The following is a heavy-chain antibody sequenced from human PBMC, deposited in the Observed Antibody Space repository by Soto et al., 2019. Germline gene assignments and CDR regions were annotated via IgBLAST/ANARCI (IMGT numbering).Heavy chain of an antibody. CDR1: VFTFSDYY. V-gene: IGHV3-11*01. Sequence: GGSLRLSCAASVFTFSDYYMTWIRQAPGKGLEWISYISSSGATRHYADSVEGRFTISRGNTKNSLYLHMNSLTGDDTAVYYCVRDLWLWGRGTLVTVSS. CDR3: VRDLWL. CDR2: ISSSGATR. J-gene: IGHJ2*01.